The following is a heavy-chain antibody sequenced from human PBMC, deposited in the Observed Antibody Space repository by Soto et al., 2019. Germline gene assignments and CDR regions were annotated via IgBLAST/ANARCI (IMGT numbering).Heavy chain of an antibody. Sequence: QVQLVESGGGVVQPGRSLRLSCAASGFTFSSYGMHWVRQAPGKGLEWVAVIWYDGSNKYYADSVKGRFTISRDNSKNTLYLQMNSLRAEDTAVYYCAREGAVVPGTRPWMFYFHYWGQRTLVTVSS. CDR2: IWYDGSNK. D-gene: IGHD6-19*01. V-gene: IGHV3-33*01. CDR1: GFTFSSYG. J-gene: IGHJ4*02. CDR3: AREGAVVPGTRPWMFYFHY.